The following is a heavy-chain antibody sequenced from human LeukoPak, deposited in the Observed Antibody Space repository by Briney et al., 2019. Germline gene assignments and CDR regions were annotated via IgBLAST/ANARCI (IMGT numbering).Heavy chain of an antibody. J-gene: IGHJ4*02. CDR2: INHSGST. CDR3: ARNSCGHYYFDY. V-gene: IGHV4-34*01. CDR1: GGSFSGYY. Sequence: PSETLSLTCAVYGGSFSGYYWSWIRQPPGKGLEWIGEINHSGSTNYNPSLKSRVTISVDTSKNQFSLQLSSVTAADTAVYYCARNSCGHYYFDYWGQGTLVTVSS. D-gene: IGHD5-18*01.